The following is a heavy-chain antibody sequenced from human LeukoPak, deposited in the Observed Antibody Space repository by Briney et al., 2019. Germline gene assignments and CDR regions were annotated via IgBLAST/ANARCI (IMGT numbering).Heavy chain of an antibody. CDR1: GFTFSNFA. V-gene: IGHV3-21*01. J-gene: IGHJ4*02. CDR3: ARIGAGSSRDY. Sequence: GGSLRLSCAASGFTFSNFAMTWVRQAPGKGLEWVSSIVGSSSTYYADSLKGRFTISRDNARNSLYLQMNSLRAEDTAVYYCARIGAGSSRDYWGQGTLVTVSS. CDR2: IVGSSST. D-gene: IGHD6-13*01.